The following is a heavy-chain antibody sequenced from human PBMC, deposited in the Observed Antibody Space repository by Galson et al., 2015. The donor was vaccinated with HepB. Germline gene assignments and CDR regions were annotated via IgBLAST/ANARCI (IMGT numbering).Heavy chain of an antibody. D-gene: IGHD3-22*01. CDR1: GYTFTSYY. CDR2: INPSGGST. J-gene: IGHJ4*02. Sequence: SVKVSCKASGYTFTSYYMHWVRQAPGQGLEWMGIINPSGGSTSYAQKFQGRVTMTRDTSTSTVYMELSSLRSEDTAVYYCARGYYYDSSGYYPQESFMDYWGQGTLVTVSS. V-gene: IGHV1-46*03. CDR3: ARGYYYDSSGYYPQESFMDY.